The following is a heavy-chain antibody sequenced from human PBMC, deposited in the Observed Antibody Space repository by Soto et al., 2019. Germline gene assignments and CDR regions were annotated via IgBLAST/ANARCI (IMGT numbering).Heavy chain of an antibody. CDR3: ARDSSSWDNDAFDI. V-gene: IGHV1-2*04. Sequence: ASVKVSCKASGYTFTGYYMHWVRQAPGQGLEWMGWINPNSGGTNYAQKFQGWVTMTRDTSISTAYMELSRLRSDDTAVYYCARDSSSWDNDAFDIWGQGTMVTVSS. CDR1: GYTFTGYY. D-gene: IGHD6-13*01. J-gene: IGHJ3*02. CDR2: INPNSGGT.